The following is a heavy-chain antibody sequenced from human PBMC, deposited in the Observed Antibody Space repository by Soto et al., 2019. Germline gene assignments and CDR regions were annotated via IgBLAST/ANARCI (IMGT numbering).Heavy chain of an antibody. CDR1: GFTFSSYS. Sequence: EVQLVESGGGLVKPGGSLRLSCAASGFTFSSYSMNWVRQAPGKGLEWVSSISSSSSYIYYADSVKGRFTISRDNAKNPLYLQMNSLRAEDTAVYYCARERMGADSIYCSGSSCYGLEGFDPWGKGSLVTVSS. J-gene: IGHJ5*02. V-gene: IGHV3-21*01. CDR3: ARERMGADSIYCSGSSCYGLEGFDP. D-gene: IGHD2-15*01. CDR2: ISSSSSYI.